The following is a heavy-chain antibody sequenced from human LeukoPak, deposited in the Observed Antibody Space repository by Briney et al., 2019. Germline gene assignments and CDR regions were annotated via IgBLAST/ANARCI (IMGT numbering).Heavy chain of an antibody. CDR2: IIPIFGTA. J-gene: IGHJ3*02. Sequence: SVKVSCKASGGTFSSYAISWVRQAPGQGLEWMGGIIPIFGTANYAQKFQGRVTITTDESTSTAHMELSSLRSEDTAVYYCARGPGSSSWNPYDAFDIWGQGTMVTVSS. CDR3: ARGPGSSSWNPYDAFDI. D-gene: IGHD6-13*01. CDR1: GGTFSSYA. V-gene: IGHV1-69*05.